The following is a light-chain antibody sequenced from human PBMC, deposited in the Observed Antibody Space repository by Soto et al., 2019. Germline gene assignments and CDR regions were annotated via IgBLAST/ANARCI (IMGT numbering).Light chain of an antibody. CDR3: HHCFIWCLS. CDR2: GAS. CDR1: QSVSAN. J-gene: IGKJ4*01. Sequence: EIVMTQSQATLSVSPGETATLSCRASQSVSANLAWYQQKPGQGPRLLIYGASTRATGIPARFSGSGSGTEFTLTISCLQSEDFAVDYCHHCFIWCLSFGGGTKVEIK. V-gene: IGKV3-15*01.